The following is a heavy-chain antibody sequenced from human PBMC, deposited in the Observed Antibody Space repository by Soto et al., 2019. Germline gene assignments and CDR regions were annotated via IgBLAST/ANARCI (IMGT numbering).Heavy chain of an antibody. CDR1: GFIFNSYW. V-gene: IGHV3-74*01. Sequence: GGSLRLSCEASGFIFNSYWMHWVRQAPGKGLVWLSYISGDGSSTTYAASVQGRFTISRDNAKNTLYLQISSLTAEDTAVYYCARDRPYGGNAQNFFDYWGQGALVTVSS. CDR2: ISGDGSST. J-gene: IGHJ4*02. D-gene: IGHD4-17*01. CDR3: ARDRPYGGNAQNFFDY.